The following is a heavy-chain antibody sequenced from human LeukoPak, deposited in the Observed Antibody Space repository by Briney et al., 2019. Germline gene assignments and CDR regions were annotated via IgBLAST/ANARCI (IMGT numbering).Heavy chain of an antibody. J-gene: IGHJ4*02. D-gene: IGHD3-3*01. Sequence: PSETLSLTCAVYGGSFSGYYWSWVRQPPGKGLEWIGYIYYSGSTNYNPSLKSRVTISVDTSKNQFSLKLSSVTAADTAVYYCARTYYDFWSGYYSYYFDYWGQGTLVTVSS. CDR1: GGSFSGYY. V-gene: IGHV4-59*08. CDR3: ARTYYDFWSGYYSYYFDY. CDR2: IYYSGST.